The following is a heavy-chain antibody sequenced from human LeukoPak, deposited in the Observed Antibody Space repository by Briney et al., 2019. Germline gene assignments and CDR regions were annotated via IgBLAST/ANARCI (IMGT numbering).Heavy chain of an antibody. V-gene: IGHV4-30-4*01. J-gene: IGHJ4*02. CDR3: ARDLLNEGNHLDY. CDR1: GGSISSGDYY. D-gene: IGHD4-23*01. Sequence: SETLSLTCTVSGGSISSGDYYWSWIRQPPGKGLEWIGYIYYSGSTYYNPSLKSRVTISVDTSKNQFSLKLSSVTAADTAVYYCARDLLNEGNHLDYWGQGTLVTISS. CDR2: IYYSGST.